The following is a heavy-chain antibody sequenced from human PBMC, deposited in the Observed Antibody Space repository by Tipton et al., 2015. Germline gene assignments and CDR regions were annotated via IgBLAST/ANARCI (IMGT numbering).Heavy chain of an antibody. D-gene: IGHD5-12*01. J-gene: IGHJ3*02. Sequence: LRLSCTVSGGSISSYYWSWIRQPPGKGLEWIGYIYYSGSTNYNPSLKSRVTVLLDTSKTQFSLSLTSVTAADTAVYYCARVPASGFDALDIWVQGTLVTVSS. CDR1: GGSISSYY. CDR2: IYYSGST. V-gene: IGHV4-59*01. CDR3: ARVPASGFDALDI.